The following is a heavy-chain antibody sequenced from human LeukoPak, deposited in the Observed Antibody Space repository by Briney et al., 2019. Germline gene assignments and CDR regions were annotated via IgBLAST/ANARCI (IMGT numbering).Heavy chain of an antibody. CDR2: IYSGGST. J-gene: IGHJ4*02. CDR3: AKSTMTYYYDSSFGYYFDY. CDR1: GFTVSSNY. D-gene: IGHD3-22*01. Sequence: PGGSLRLSCAASGFTVSSNYMSWVRQAPGKGLEWVSVIYSGGSTYYADSVKGRFTISRHNSKNTLYLQMNSLRAEDTAVYYCAKSTMTYYYDSSFGYYFDYWGQGTLVTVSS. V-gene: IGHV3-53*04.